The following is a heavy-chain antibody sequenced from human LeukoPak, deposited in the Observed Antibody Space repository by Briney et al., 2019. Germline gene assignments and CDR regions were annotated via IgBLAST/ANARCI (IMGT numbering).Heavy chain of an antibody. J-gene: IGHJ5*02. CDR3: TRDVLGGSGTFDP. Sequence: ASVKVSCKASGGPFNSYGISWVRQAPGQGLEWMGWINPDSGDTNYLQKFQGRVTMSRDTSINTAYMELSSLTSDDTAVYYCTRDVLGGSGTFDPWGQGTLVTVSS. CDR2: INPDSGDT. D-gene: IGHD3-10*01. CDR1: GGPFNSYG. V-gene: IGHV1-2*02.